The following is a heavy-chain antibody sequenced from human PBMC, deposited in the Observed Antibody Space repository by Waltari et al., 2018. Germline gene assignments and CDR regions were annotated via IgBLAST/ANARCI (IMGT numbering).Heavy chain of an antibody. D-gene: IGHD6-6*01. Sequence: QVQLVQSGAEVKKPGSSVKVSCKASGGTFNSYTISWVRHAPGQGLEWMGGIIPIFGTANYAQKFQGRVTITTDESTSTAYMELSSLRSEDTAVYYCARDGGWGSSAGWFDPWGQGTLVTVSS. CDR1: GGTFNSYT. J-gene: IGHJ5*02. CDR2: IIPIFGTA. V-gene: IGHV1-69*05. CDR3: ARDGGWGSSAGWFDP.